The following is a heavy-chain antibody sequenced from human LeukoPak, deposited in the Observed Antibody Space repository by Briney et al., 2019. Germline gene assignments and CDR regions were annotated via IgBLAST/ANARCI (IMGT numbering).Heavy chain of an antibody. CDR1: GGSFGGYY. D-gene: IGHD6-13*01. J-gene: IGHJ3*02. Sequence: SETLSLTCAVYGGSFGGYYWSWIRQPPGKGLEWIGEINHSGSTNYNPSLKSRVTISVDTSKNQFSLKLSSVTAADTAVYYCASAVAAADAFDIWGQGTTVTVSS. CDR3: ASAVAAADAFDI. CDR2: INHSGST. V-gene: IGHV4-34*01.